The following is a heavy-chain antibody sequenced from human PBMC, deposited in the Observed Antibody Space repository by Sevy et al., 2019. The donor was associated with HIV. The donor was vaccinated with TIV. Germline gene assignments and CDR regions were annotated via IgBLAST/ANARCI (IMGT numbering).Heavy chain of an antibody. Sequence: GGSLRLSCAASGFTFSSYAMSWVRQAPGKGLEWVSAISGSGGSTYYADAVKGRFTISRDNSKNTLYLEMNILRAEDTAVYYCANNGKDLIPNNWNEAGVFDYWGQGTLVTVSS. CDR3: ANNGKDLIPNNWNEAGVFDY. CDR2: ISGSGGST. D-gene: IGHD1-20*01. CDR1: GFTFSSYA. V-gene: IGHV3-23*01. J-gene: IGHJ4*02.